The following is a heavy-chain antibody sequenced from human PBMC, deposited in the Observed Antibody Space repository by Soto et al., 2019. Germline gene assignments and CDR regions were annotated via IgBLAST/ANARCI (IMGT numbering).Heavy chain of an antibody. Sequence: SETLSLTCDVYGGSFSTYYWNWIRQPPGRGLEWLGEINHSGSTNYNPSLESRVTISLDTSKTQFSLKLTSVTAADTAVYYCARGEGRLVGTWFDPWGQGTLVTVSS. CDR3: ARGEGRLVGTWFDP. D-gene: IGHD5-12*01. CDR1: GGSFSTYY. V-gene: IGHV4-34*01. J-gene: IGHJ5*02. CDR2: INHSGST.